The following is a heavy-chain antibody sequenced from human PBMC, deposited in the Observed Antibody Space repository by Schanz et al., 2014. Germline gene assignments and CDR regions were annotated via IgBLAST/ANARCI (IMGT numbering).Heavy chain of an antibody. CDR2: IYSGIGA. Sequence: EGQLAESGGGLVQPGGSLRLSCAVSGFTVSSNHMSWVRQAPGKVLEWVSVIYSGIGAYYADSVKDRFTVSRDNSKNTVYLQMNRLRAEDTAVYYCARVHHYDPSGWGYFDYWGQGALVTVSS. D-gene: IGHD3-22*01. V-gene: IGHV3-66*01. CDR1: GFTVSSNH. J-gene: IGHJ4*02. CDR3: ARVHHYDPSGWGYFDY.